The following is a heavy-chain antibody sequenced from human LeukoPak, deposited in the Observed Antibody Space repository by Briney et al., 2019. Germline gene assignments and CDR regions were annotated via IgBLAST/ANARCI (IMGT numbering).Heavy chain of an antibody. CDR2: IYPGDSDT. CDR3: ARQGCSSTSCYIWFAP. D-gene: IGHD2-2*02. J-gene: IGHJ5*02. CDR1: GYSFTSYW. V-gene: IGHV5-51*01. Sequence: GESLKISCRGSGYSFTSYWIGWVRQMPGKGREWMGIIYPGDSDTRYSPSFQGQVTISADKSISTAYLQWSSLKASDTAMYYCARQGCSSTSCYIWFAPWGQGTLVTVSS.